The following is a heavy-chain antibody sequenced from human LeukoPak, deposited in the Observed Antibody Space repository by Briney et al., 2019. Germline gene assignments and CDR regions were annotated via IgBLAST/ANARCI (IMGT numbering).Heavy chain of an antibody. J-gene: IGHJ5*02. CDR3: ARGPGMIVVVTRFDP. CDR2: ISPSGGST. Sequence: ASVKVSCKASGYTFTSYYMHWVRQAPGQGLEWMGIISPSGGSTSYAQKFQGRVTMTRDTSTSTVYMELSSLRSEDTAVYYCARGPGMIVVVTRFDPWGQGTLVTVSS. D-gene: IGHD3-22*01. V-gene: IGHV1-46*01. CDR1: GYTFTSYY.